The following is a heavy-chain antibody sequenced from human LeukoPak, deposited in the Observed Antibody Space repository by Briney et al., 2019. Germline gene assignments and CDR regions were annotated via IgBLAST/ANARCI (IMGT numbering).Heavy chain of an antibody. CDR1: GFTFSSYS. D-gene: IGHD2-2*01. Sequence: GGSLRLSCAASGFTFSSYSMNWVRQAPGKGLEWVSYISSSSSTIYYADSVKGRFTISRDNAKNSLYLQMNSLRAEDTAVYYCARDPVIVVVPAAPLYYYYGMDVWGQGTTVTVSS. CDR2: ISSSSSTI. V-gene: IGHV3-48*04. J-gene: IGHJ6*02. CDR3: ARDPVIVVVPAAPLYYYYGMDV.